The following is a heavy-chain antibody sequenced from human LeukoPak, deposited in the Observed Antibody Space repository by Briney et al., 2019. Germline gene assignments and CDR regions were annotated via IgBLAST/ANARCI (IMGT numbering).Heavy chain of an antibody. CDR3: ASGSSYFSYYYGMDV. CDR1: GYTFTSYD. J-gene: IGHJ6*02. V-gene: IGHV1-8*01. Sequence: VASVKVSCRASGYTFTSYDINWVRQATGQGLEWMGWMNPNSGNTGYAQKFQGRVTMTRNTSISTAYMELSSLRSEDTAVYYCASGSSYFSYYYGMDVWGQGTTVTVSS. CDR2: MNPNSGNT. D-gene: IGHD6-13*01.